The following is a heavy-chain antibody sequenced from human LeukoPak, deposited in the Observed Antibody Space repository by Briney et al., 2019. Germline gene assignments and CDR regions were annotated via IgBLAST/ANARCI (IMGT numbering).Heavy chain of an antibody. CDR2: IYSGGST. CDR3: ARGCCGGDCYSGQAFDI. CDR1: GFTVSSNY. Sequence: GGSLRLSCAASGFTVSSNYMSWVRQAPGKGLEWVSVIYSGGSTYCADSVKGRFTISRDNSKNTLYLQMNSLRAEDTAVYYCARGCCGGDCYSGQAFDIWGQGTMVTVSS. V-gene: IGHV3-53*01. J-gene: IGHJ3*02. D-gene: IGHD2-21*02.